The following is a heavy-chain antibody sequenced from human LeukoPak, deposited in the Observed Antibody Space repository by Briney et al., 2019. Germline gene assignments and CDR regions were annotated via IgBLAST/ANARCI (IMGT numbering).Heavy chain of an antibody. V-gene: IGHV3-30*04. J-gene: IGHJ4*02. CDR2: ISYDGSNK. CDR3: ARATFGWLKHYIDY. Sequence: PGGSLRLSCAASGFTFSSYAIHWVRQAPGKGLEWVAVISYDGSNKYYADSVKGRFTISRDNSKNTLYLQMYSLRADDTAVYYCARATFGWLKHYIDYWGQGTLVTVSS. D-gene: IGHD6-19*01. CDR1: GFTFSSYA.